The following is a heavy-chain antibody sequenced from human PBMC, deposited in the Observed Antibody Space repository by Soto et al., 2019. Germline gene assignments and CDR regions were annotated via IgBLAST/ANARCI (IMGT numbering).Heavy chain of an antibody. D-gene: IGHD7-27*01. CDR2: INAGYGNT. CDR3: ARDTGDGTFDF. CDR1: GYTFSSYA. J-gene: IGHJ4*02. V-gene: IGHV1-3*01. Sequence: ASVKVSCKASGYTFSSYAMHWVRQAPGQRLGWMGWINAGYGNTKSSQKFQDRVTISRDTSASTAYMELTSLRSEDTAVYYCARDTGDGTFDFWGQGTLVTVSS.